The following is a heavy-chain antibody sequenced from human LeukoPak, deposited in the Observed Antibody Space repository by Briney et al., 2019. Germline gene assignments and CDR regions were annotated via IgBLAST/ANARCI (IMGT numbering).Heavy chain of an antibody. Sequence: SETLSLTCNVSGGSISSYYWSWIRQPPGKGLEWIGYFYNSGSSNYNPSLKSRVTISVDTSKNQFSLKLSSVTAADTAVYYCARCHTYGFVYYAMDVWGEGTTVTVSP. J-gene: IGHJ6*04. CDR3: ARCHTYGFVYYAMDV. CDR2: FYNSGSS. V-gene: IGHV4-59*01. CDR1: GGSISSYY. D-gene: IGHD5-18*01.